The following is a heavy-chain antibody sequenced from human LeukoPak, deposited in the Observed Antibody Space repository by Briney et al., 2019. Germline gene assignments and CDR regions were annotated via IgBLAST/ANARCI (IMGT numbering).Heavy chain of an antibody. CDR3: ARDQGSDSSGWYPRYYYYGMDV. CDR1: GFTFSDYS. D-gene: IGHD6-19*01. Sequence: PGGSLRLSCAASGFTFSDYSMNWVRQAPGKGLEWVSSISSSSSYIYYADSVKGRFTTSRDNAKNSLYLQMNSLRAEDTAVYYCARDQGSDSSGWYPRYYYYGMDVWGQGTTVTVSS. J-gene: IGHJ6*02. CDR2: ISSSSSYI. V-gene: IGHV3-21*01.